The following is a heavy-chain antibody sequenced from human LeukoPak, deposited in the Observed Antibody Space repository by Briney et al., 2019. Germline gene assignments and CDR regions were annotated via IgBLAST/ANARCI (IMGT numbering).Heavy chain of an antibody. Sequence: PGGSLRLSCTASGFTFGDYAIIWVRRAPGKGLEWVGLIRSKVYGGTTEYAASVKGRFTISRDDSKTIAYLQMNSLKTEDTAVYYCTRDTGYGNGRRTLGPDYWGQGTLVAASS. CDR2: IRSKVYGGTT. V-gene: IGHV3-49*04. D-gene: IGHD2/OR15-2a*01. J-gene: IGHJ4*02. CDR1: GFTFGDYA. CDR3: TRDTGYGNGRRTLGPDY.